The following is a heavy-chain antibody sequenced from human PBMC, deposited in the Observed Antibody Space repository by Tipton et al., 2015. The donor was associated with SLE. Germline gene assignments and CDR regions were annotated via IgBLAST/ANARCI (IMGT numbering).Heavy chain of an antibody. CDR1: GGSVSSSSYY. CDR3: ASFDPDY. CDR2: IYSSGTT. Sequence: TLSLTCAVYGGSVSSSSYYWGWIRQSAGKGLEWIGRIYSSGTTNYNPSLKSRLTISLDTSKNQFSLNLNSVTAADTAVYYCASFDPDYWGQGTLVTVSS. V-gene: IGHV4-61*02. J-gene: IGHJ4*02.